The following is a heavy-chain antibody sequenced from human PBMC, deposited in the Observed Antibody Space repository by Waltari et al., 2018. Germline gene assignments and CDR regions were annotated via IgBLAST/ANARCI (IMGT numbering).Heavy chain of an antibody. CDR1: GYSFIRNW. V-gene: IGHV5-51*01. CDR2: IYPGDSDT. Sequence: EVQLVQSGAELKKPGESLKISCKASGYSFIRNWIGRVRQMPGRGLEWMGIIYPGDSDTRYSPSFQGQVTISADKSITTAYLQWSSLKASDTAMYYCARRVVGAFFDYWGQGTLVTVSS. CDR3: ARRVVGAFFDY. J-gene: IGHJ4*02. D-gene: IGHD2-21*01.